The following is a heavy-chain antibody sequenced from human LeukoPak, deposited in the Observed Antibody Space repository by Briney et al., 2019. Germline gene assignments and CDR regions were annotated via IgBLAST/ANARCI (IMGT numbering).Heavy chain of an antibody. CDR2: ISGSGGST. D-gene: IGHD5-18*01. J-gene: IGHJ6*02. CDR1: GGSFSGYY. Sequence: ETLSLTCAVYGGSFSGYYWSWIRQAPGKGLEWVSAISGSGGSTYYADSVKGRFTISRDNSKNTLYLQMNSLRAEDTAVYYCAKDVDTAMVSWDYYYYGMDVWGQGTTVTVSS. V-gene: IGHV3-23*01. CDR3: AKDVDTAMVSWDYYYYGMDV.